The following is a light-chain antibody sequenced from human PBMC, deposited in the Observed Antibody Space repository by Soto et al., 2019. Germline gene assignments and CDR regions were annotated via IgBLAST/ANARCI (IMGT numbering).Light chain of an antibody. CDR1: SGDIGGYNY. J-gene: IGLJ2*01. V-gene: IGLV2-14*01. CDR2: EVT. Sequence: QSVLTQPASVSGSPGQSITISCTGTSGDIGGYNYVSWYQQYPGKAPKLMIYEVTYRPSGVSNRFSGSKSGNTASLTISGLQAEDEADYYCSSYTSSTLVIFGGGTQLTVL. CDR3: SSYTSSTLVI.